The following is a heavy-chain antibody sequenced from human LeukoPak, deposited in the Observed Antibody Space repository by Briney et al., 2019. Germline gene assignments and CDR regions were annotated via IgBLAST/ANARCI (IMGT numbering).Heavy chain of an antibody. J-gene: IGHJ4*02. CDR3: ARCPPKYSGVPYYFDY. D-gene: IGHD1-26*01. Sequence: SQTLSLTCTVSGGSISSGGYYWGWIRQPPGKGLEWIGSFYYSGSTYYNPSLKSRVTISVDTSKNQFSLKLSSVTAADTAVYYCARCPPKYSGVPYYFDYWGQGTLVTVSS. CDR1: GGSISSGGYY. CDR2: FYYSGST. V-gene: IGHV4-39*07.